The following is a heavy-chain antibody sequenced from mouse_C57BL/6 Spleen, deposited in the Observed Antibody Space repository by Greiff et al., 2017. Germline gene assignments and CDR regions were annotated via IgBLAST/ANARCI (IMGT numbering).Heavy chain of an antibody. D-gene: IGHD1-1*01. CDR3: ASHYYGSSYWYFDV. J-gene: IGHJ1*03. Sequence: EVKLMESGGGLVQPGGSLSLSCAASGFTFTDYYMSWVRQPPGKALEWLGFIRNKANGYTTEYSASVKGRFTISRDNSQSILYLQMNALRAEDSATYHCASHYYGSSYWYFDVWGTGTTVTVSS. V-gene: IGHV7-3*01. CDR2: IRNKANGYTT. CDR1: GFTFTDYY.